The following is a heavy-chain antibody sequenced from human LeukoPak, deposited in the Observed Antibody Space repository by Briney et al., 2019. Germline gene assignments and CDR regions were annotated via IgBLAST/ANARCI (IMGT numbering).Heavy chain of an antibody. CDR1: GGSISSHY. V-gene: IGHV4-59*11. CDR3: ARGYGDYRKYYYYMDV. CDR2: IYYSGST. D-gene: IGHD4-17*01. J-gene: IGHJ6*03. Sequence: SETLSLTCTVSGGSISSHYWSWIRQPPEKGLEWIGYIYYSGSTNYNPSLKSRVTISVDTSKNQFSLKLSSVTAADTAVYYCARGYGDYRKYYYYMDVWGKGTTVTVSS.